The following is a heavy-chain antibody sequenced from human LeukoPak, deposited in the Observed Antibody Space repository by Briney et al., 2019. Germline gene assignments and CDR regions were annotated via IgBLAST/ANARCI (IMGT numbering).Heavy chain of an antibody. V-gene: IGHV3-21*04. Sequence: GGSVRHSCAASGFIFSSYSMNWVRQAPGKGLEWVSSISSSSSYIYYADSVEGRFTISRDNAKNSLSLQMNSLRAEDTAVYYCAKAAGPCYFDYLFEATLPSVSS. CDR1: GFIFSSYS. J-gene: IGHJ4*02. CDR3: AKAAGPCYFDY. D-gene: IGHD6-13*01. CDR2: ISSSSSYI.